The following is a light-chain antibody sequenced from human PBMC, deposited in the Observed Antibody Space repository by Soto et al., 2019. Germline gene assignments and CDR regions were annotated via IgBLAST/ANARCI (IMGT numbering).Light chain of an antibody. CDR2: TNN. CDR1: SSNIGSNT. J-gene: IGLJ2*01. Sequence: QSVLTQPPSASETPGQRVTISCSGSSSNIGSNTVNWYQQLPGTAPKLLIYTNNQRPSGVADRFSCSKSGTSASLAISGLQSEDEADYYCAAWDDSLNGVVFGGGTKLTVL. V-gene: IGLV1-44*01. CDR3: AAWDDSLNGVV.